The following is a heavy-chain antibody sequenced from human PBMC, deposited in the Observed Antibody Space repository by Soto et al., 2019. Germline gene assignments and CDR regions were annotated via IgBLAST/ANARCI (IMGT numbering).Heavy chain of an antibody. CDR1: GGSISSSSYY. J-gene: IGHJ6*02. D-gene: IGHD3-16*01. V-gene: IGHV4-39*01. CDR2: IYYSGST. Sequence: SETLSLTCTVSGGSISSSSYYWGWIRQPPGKGLEWIGSIYYSGSTYYNPSLKSRVTISVDTSKNQFSLKLSSVTAADTAVYYCARHGAEAGIGWGNYYYYGMDVWGQGTTVTVSS. CDR3: ARHGAEAGIGWGNYYYYGMDV.